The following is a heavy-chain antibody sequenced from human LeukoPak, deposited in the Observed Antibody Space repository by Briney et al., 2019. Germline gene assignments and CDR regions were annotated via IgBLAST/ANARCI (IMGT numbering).Heavy chain of an antibody. J-gene: IGHJ3*02. V-gene: IGHV3-30*18. Sequence: GGSLRLSCAASGLTFSSYGMHWVRQAPGKGLEWVAVMSYDGNYKNYADSVKGRLTISRDNSKNTLYLQMNSLRAEDTAVYYCAKEGYYDTSGSRAFDIWGQGTMVTVSS. CDR3: AKEGYYDTSGSRAFDI. CDR1: GLTFSSYG. CDR2: MSYDGNYK. D-gene: IGHD3-22*01.